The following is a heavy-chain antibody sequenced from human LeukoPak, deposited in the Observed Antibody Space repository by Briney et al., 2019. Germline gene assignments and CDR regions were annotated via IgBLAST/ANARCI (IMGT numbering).Heavy chain of an antibody. CDR1: GGSISSGDYY. CDR3: ARVWRYFDWRDAFDI. J-gene: IGHJ3*02. V-gene: IGHV4-30-4*01. Sequence: SETLSLTCTVSGGSISSGDYYWSWIRQPPGKGLEWIGYIYYSGSTYYNPSLKSGVTISVDTSKNQFSLKLSSVTAADTAVYYCARVWRYFDWRDAFDIWGQGTMVTVSS. D-gene: IGHD3-9*01. CDR2: IYYSGST.